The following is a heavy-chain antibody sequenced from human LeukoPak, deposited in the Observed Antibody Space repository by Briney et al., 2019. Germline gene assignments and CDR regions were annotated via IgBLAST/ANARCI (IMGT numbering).Heavy chain of an antibody. J-gene: IGHJ4*02. CDR2: IKEDGTET. D-gene: IGHD5-24*01. Sequence: GGSLRLSCAASGFTFSSNWMGWVRLAPGKGLEWVANIKEDGTETYYVDSVKGRFTISRDNAKNSLYLQMNSLRVEDTAVYYCAKEGRSLQTYWGRGTLVTVSS. CDR3: AKEGRSLQTY. V-gene: IGHV3-7*03. CDR1: GFTFSSNW.